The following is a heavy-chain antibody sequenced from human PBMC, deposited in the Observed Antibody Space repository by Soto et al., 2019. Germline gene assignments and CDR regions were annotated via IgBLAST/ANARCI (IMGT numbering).Heavy chain of an antibody. Sequence: EASVKVSCKASGYTFASYGRSWVRQAPGQGLEWMGWISAYNGNTNYAQKLQGRVTMTTDTSTSTAYMELRSLRSDDTAVYYCAREERPENYYYYGMDVWGQGTTVTVSS. CDR2: ISAYNGNT. J-gene: IGHJ6*02. CDR3: AREERPENYYYYGMDV. D-gene: IGHD1-26*01. V-gene: IGHV1-18*01. CDR1: GYTFASYG.